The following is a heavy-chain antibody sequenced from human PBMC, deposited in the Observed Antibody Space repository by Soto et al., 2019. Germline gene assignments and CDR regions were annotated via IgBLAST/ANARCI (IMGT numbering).Heavy chain of an antibody. Sequence: QVTLKESGPVLVKPTETLTLTCTVSGFSLSNARMGVSWIRQPPGKALEWLAHIFSNDEKSYSTSLKSRLTISKDTSKSQVVLTMNNMDRVDTATYYCARITTHYDILTGYNDYWGQGTLVTVSS. V-gene: IGHV2-26*01. CDR1: GFSLSNARMG. CDR3: ARITTHYDILTGYNDY. D-gene: IGHD3-9*01. J-gene: IGHJ4*02. CDR2: IFSNDEK.